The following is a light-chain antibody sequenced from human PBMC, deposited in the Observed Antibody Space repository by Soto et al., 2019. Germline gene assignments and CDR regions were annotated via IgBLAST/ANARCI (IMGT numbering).Light chain of an antibody. Sequence: IVMTQSPATLSVSPGERATLSCRASQSVGSNLAWYQQKPGQAPRLLIYGASSRATAIPARFSGGGSGTESTLTISSLQSEDFAIYYCQQYNTWPPLTFGGGTKVDIK. J-gene: IGKJ4*01. CDR2: GAS. CDR1: QSVGSN. V-gene: IGKV3-15*01. CDR3: QQYNTWPPLT.